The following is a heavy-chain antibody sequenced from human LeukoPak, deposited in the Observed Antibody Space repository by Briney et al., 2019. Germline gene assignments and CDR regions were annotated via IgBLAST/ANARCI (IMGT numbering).Heavy chain of an antibody. CDR2: IHPGGSI. CDR3: STGGDTAKGGDS. Sequence: AETLSLTCTVSGGFISGSGHYWTWTRQHPGGGLEWLGFIHPGGSIYYNPSLSGRLTTSADTSKNQMSLKLSSVTAADTAVYYCSTGGDTAKGGDSWGQGTLVTVSS. CDR1: GGFISGSGHY. V-gene: IGHV4-31*03. D-gene: IGHD5-18*01. J-gene: IGHJ4*02.